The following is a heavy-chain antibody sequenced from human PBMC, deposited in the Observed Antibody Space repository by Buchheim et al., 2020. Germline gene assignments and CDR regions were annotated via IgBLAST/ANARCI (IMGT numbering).Heavy chain of an antibody. V-gene: IGHV4-4*02. CDR2: ILQTGST. CDR3: AGHLRSQRALVV. Sequence: QVQLQESGPGLVKPSGTLSLTCAGSGGSMSDGWRSWVRQPPGKGLEWIGEILQTGSTNYNPSLKGRVIIPIDKSKHQDSLNLSSVTAADTAVYFCAGHLRSQRALVVWGQGTT. J-gene: IGHJ6*01. CDR1: GGSMSDGW.